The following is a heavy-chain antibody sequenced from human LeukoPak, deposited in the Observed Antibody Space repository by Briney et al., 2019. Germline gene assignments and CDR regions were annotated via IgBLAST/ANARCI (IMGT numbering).Heavy chain of an antibody. CDR1: GFPFSSYT. Sequence: GGSLRLSCAASGFPFSSYTMHWVRQSPGKGLEWVAVISFDGSNKYYADSVKGRFTISRDKSKNTLFVQMNSLRVEDTAVYYCARANPADFNLWGRGTLVTVSS. CDR3: ARANPADFNL. V-gene: IGHV3-30*04. J-gene: IGHJ2*01. D-gene: IGHD1-14*01. CDR2: ISFDGSNK.